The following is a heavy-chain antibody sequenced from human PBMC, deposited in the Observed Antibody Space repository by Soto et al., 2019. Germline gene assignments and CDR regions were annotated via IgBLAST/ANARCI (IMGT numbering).Heavy chain of an antibody. J-gene: IGHJ4*02. CDR2: IYHCGSN. D-gene: IGHD1-26*01. CDR3: VRDVGGYSGYSDN. V-gene: IGHV4-30-4*01. Sequence: KTSETLSLTCTVSGGSICNGYFYWSCIRQPPGKGLECIGYIYHCGSNYYIPSIKRRIVMSVTTSKNHFSLKLSSATAADTVEYFCVRDVGGYSGYSDNWGQGTLVTVSS. CDR1: GGSICNGYFY.